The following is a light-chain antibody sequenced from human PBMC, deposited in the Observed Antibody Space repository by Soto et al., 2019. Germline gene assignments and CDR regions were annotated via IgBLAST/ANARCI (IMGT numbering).Light chain of an antibody. CDR2: RAS. V-gene: IGKV3-15*01. CDR3: QQYSKWPPWT. Sequence: IGMTQSPATLAGSPGETVTLSCRASQSLSGNLAWYQQKPGQAPRLLIFRASTRATGVPARFSGRGSGTEYTLTISVLQSEDFAVYYCQQYSKWPPWTFGPGTKVEIK. J-gene: IGKJ1*01. CDR1: QSLSGN.